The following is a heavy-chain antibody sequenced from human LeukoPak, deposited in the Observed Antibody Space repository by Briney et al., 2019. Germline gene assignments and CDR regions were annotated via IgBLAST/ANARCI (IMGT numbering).Heavy chain of an antibody. D-gene: IGHD6-13*01. V-gene: IGHV3-21*01. CDR1: GFTFSSYS. CDR3: ANLYSSSWYWGFDY. Sequence: PGGSLRLSCAASGFTFSSYSMNWVRQAPGKGLEWVSSISSSSSYIYYADSVKGRFTISRDNAKNSLYLQMNSLRAEDTAVYYCANLYSSSWYWGFDYWGQGTLVTVSS. J-gene: IGHJ4*02. CDR2: ISSSSSYI.